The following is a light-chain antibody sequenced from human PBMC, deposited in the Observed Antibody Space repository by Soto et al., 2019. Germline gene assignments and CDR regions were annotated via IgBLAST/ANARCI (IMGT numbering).Light chain of an antibody. Sequence: EIGLTQSPGTLSLSPGGRATLSCRASQSVSRNYVAWYQQKPGQAPRLLIYGASSRASGIPDRFSGSGSGADFTLSITRLEPEDFAVYYCQEYNNWHPITFGGGTKVDIK. J-gene: IGKJ4*01. CDR2: GAS. V-gene: IGKV3-20*01. CDR1: QSVSRNY. CDR3: QEYNNWHPIT.